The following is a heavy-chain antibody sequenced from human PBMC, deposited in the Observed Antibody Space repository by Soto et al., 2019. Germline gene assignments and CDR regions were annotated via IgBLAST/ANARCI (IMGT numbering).Heavy chain of an antibody. Sequence: GGSLRLSCAASGFTFSNYAMAWVRQAPGKGLVWVSRMNPDGTFASYADSVKGRFFTSRDNAKNTLYLQMNSLRDEDTAVYYCAKDYSSVPDYWGQGTLVTVSS. V-gene: IGHV3-74*01. J-gene: IGHJ4*02. CDR1: GFTFSNYA. CDR3: AKDYSSVPDY. D-gene: IGHD3-10*01. CDR2: MNPDGTFA.